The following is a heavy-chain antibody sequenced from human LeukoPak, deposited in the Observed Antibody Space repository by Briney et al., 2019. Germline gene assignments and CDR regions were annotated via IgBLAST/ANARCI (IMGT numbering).Heavy chain of an antibody. CDR2: ISSSTYI. CDR1: GFTFSSYS. J-gene: IGHJ4*02. D-gene: IGHD3-22*01. Sequence: KPGGSLRLSCAASGFTFSSYSMNWVRQAPGKGLEWVSSISSSTYIYYADSVKGRFTISRDNAKNSLFLQMNSLRDEDTAVYYCARGYYSLGYFDYWGQGALVTVSS. CDR3: ARGYYSLGYFDY. V-gene: IGHV3-21*03.